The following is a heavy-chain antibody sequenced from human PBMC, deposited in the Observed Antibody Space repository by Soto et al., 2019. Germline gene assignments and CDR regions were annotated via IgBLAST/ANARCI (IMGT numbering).Heavy chain of an antibody. CDR3: VRDGVGSTAFFGYLDY. CDR2: ISGTGGST. J-gene: IGHJ4*02. D-gene: IGHD1-26*01. V-gene: IGHV3-23*01. CDR1: GFTFSNYV. Sequence: GGSLRLSCAASGFTFSNYVLSWVRQAPGKGLEWVSVISGTGGSTYYADSVKGRFTISRDNAQNTLFLQMNSLRVEDTAIYYCVRDGVGSTAFFGYLDYWGQGTLVTVSS.